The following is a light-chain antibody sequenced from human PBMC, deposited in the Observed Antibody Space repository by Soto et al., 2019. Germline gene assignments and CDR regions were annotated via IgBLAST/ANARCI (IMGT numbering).Light chain of an antibody. CDR3: QQYKDWPTT. CDR1: QTLDSM. V-gene: IGKV3-15*01. Sequence: IVLTQSPATLSVSPGGRATLSYWASQTLDSMVAWYQQKSGQAPRLLIYSSSARATVVPARFSGYGSGTDFTLTISSLQSEDLGVYYCQQYKDWPTTFGQGSKVDIK. J-gene: IGKJ1*01. CDR2: SSS.